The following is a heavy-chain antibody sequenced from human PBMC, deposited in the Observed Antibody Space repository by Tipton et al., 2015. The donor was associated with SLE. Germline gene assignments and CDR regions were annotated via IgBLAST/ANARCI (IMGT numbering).Heavy chain of an antibody. D-gene: IGHD6-13*01. V-gene: IGHV4-59*08. J-gene: IGHJ2*01. CDR2: IYYSGST. Sequence: LRLSCTVSGGSISSYYWSWIRQPPGKGLEWIGYIYYSGSTNYIPSLKSRVTISVDTSKNQFSLKLSSVTAADTAVYHCARAAAAGSWYFDLWGRGTLVTVSS. CDR1: GGSISSYY. CDR3: ARAAAAGSWYFDL.